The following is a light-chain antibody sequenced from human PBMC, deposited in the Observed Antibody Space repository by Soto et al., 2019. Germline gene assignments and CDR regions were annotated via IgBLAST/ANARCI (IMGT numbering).Light chain of an antibody. Sequence: QSVLAQPASVSGSPGQSITISCTGTSGDVGAYIYVSWYQQLPGKAPKLIIYEVSNRPSGVSDRFSGSKSGNTASLTISGLQAEDEAEYYCSSHTVDSPLFXTGTKGTVL. CDR1: SGDVGAYIY. V-gene: IGLV2-14*03. CDR3: SSHTVDSPL. J-gene: IGLJ1*01. CDR2: EVS.